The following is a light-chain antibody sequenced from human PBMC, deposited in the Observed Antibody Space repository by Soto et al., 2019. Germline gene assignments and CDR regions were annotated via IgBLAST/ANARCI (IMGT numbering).Light chain of an antibody. CDR3: QQYGSSLTWT. V-gene: IGKV3-20*01. CDR2: GAS. J-gene: IGKJ1*01. CDR1: QSVSSSY. Sequence: IVLTQSPGTLSLSPGERATLSCRASQSVSSSYLAWYQQKPGQAPRLLIYGASSRATGIPDRFSGSGSGTDLTLTISRLEPEEFAVYYCQQYGSSLTWTFGQGTKVDIK.